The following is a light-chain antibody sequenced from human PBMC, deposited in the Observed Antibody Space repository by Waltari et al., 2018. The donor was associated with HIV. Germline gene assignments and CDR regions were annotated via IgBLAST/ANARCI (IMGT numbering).Light chain of an antibody. V-gene: IGLV2-14*01. CDR2: EVS. J-gene: IGLJ3*02. Sequence: QSALTQPASVSGSPGQSITISSTGPSSDVGGYNYVSWYQQHPGKAPKLMIYEVSNRPSGVSNRFSGSKSGNTASLTISGLQAEDEADYYCSSYTSSSTWVFGGGTKLTVL. CDR1: SSDVGGYNY. CDR3: SSYTSSSTWV.